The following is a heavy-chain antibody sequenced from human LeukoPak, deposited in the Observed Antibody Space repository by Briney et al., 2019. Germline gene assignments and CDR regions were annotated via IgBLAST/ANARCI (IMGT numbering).Heavy chain of an antibody. D-gene: IGHD6-6*01. CDR1: GFTFSSSA. J-gene: IGHJ4*02. CDR3: AKGKYYYDL. CDR2: NSGGST. Sequence: GGSLRLSCEATGFTFSSSAMSWVRRAPGRGLEWVSTNSGGSTYSADSVRGRITISRDNSKNTLYLQMNSLRAEDTAVYYCAKGKYYYDLWGQGTPVTVSS. V-gene: IGHV3-23*01.